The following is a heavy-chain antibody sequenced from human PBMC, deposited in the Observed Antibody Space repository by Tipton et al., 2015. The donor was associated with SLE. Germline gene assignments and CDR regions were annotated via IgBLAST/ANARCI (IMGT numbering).Heavy chain of an antibody. D-gene: IGHD3-10*01. J-gene: IGHJ4*02. V-gene: IGHV4-4*08. CDR1: GGSFSGYY. CDR2: IYTSGST. CDR3: AGMYYYGSGSAGPPRY. Sequence: TLSLTCAVYGGSFSGYYWSWIRQPPGKGLEWIGYIYTSGSTNYNPSLKSRVTISVDTSKNQFSLKLSSVTAADTAVYYCAGMYYYGSGSAGPPRYWGQGTLVTVSS.